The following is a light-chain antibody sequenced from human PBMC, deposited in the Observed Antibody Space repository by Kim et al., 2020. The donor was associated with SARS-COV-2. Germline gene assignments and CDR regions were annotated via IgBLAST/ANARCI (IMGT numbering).Light chain of an antibody. J-gene: IGKJ1*01. V-gene: IGKV3-20*01. CDR1: QGVASSY. Sequence: WLPGEGATLSCRASQGVASSYLAWYQQKPGQAPRLLSYGASSRATGIPERFSGSGSGTDFTLTISRLEPEDFAVYYCQQYGGSWTFGQGTKVDIK. CDR2: GAS. CDR3: QQYGGSWT.